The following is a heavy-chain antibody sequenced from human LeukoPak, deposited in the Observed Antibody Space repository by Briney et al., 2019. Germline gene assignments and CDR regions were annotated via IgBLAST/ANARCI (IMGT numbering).Heavy chain of an antibody. Sequence: PGGSLRLSCAASGFTFSSYAMHWVRQAPGKGLEWVAVIWYDGSNKYYADSVKGRFTISRDNSKNTLYLQMNSLRAEDTAVYYCATDIVATIGVGDYYYGMDVWGQGTTVTVSS. D-gene: IGHD5-12*01. CDR2: IWYDGSNK. V-gene: IGHV3-33*08. CDR3: ATDIVATIGVGDYYYGMDV. J-gene: IGHJ6*02. CDR1: GFTFSSYA.